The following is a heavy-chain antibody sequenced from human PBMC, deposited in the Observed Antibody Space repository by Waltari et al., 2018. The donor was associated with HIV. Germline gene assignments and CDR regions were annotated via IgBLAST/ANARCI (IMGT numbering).Heavy chain of an antibody. V-gene: IGHV3-74*01. CDR1: GFPFSCSW. CDR3: APGRGWFDP. CDR2: INSDGSST. D-gene: IGHD3-10*01. J-gene: IGHJ5*02. Sequence: EVQLVDSGGGSVQPGWSLRLSCAGSGFPFSCSWMLWVRQDQGKGLVWVSRINSDGSSTNYADSVKGRFTISRDNAKNTLYLQMNSLRVEDTAVYYCAPGRGWFDPWGQGTLVTVSS.